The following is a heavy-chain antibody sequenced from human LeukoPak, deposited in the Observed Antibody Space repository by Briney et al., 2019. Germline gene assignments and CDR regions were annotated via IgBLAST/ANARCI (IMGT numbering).Heavy chain of an antibody. J-gene: IGHJ3*02. V-gene: IGHV4-38-2*02. CDR3: ARDAESYDLWSGYSFDI. D-gene: IGHD3-3*01. CDR2: IYHSGST. CDR1: GYSISSGYY. Sequence: SETLSLTCAVSGYSISSGYYWGWIRQPPGKGLEWIGNIYHSGSTYYNPSLKSRVTMSVDTSNNHFSLKLSSVTAADTGVYYCARDAESYDLWSGYSFDIWGQGTMVTVSS.